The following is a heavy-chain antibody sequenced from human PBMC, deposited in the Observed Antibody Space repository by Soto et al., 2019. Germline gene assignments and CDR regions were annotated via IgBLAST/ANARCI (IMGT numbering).Heavy chain of an antibody. V-gene: IGHV4-59*08. CDR1: GGSISSYY. CDR2: IYYSGST. D-gene: IGHD6-19*01. J-gene: IGHJ3*02. Sequence: SETLSLTCTVSGGSISSYYWSWIRQPPGKGLEWIGYIYYSGSTNYNPSLKSRVTISVDTSKNQFSLKLSSVTAADTAVYYCARHGLAVAATWAFDIWGQGTMVTVSS. CDR3: ARHGLAVAATWAFDI.